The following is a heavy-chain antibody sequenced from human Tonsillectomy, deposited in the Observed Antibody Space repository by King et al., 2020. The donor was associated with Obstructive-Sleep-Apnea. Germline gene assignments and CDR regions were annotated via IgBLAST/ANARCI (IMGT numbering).Heavy chain of an antibody. CDR2: INHSGRT. CDR3: ARTPGSVYGPNFDY. Sequence: VQLQQWGAGLLKPSETLSLTCAVYGGSFSAYYWSWIRQPPGKGLEWIGEINHSGRTNYNSSLKSRVTISGDTSKNQFSLKLNSVTAADTAVYYCARTPGSVYGPNFDYWGQGTLVTVSS. V-gene: IGHV4-34*01. D-gene: IGHD5/OR15-5a*01. J-gene: IGHJ4*02. CDR1: GGSFSAYY.